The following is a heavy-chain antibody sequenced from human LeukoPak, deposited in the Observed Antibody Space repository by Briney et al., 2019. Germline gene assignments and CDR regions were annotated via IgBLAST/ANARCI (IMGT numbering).Heavy chain of an antibody. CDR3: AREDSSSSGFDY. J-gene: IGHJ4*02. D-gene: IGHD6-6*01. CDR2: ISYDGSNK. V-gene: IGHV3-30-3*01. CDR1: GFTFSSYA. Sequence: GGSLRLSCAASGFTFSSYAMHWVRQAPGKGLEWVAVISYDGSNKYYADSVKGRFTISRDNSKNTLYLQMNSLRAEDTAVYYCAREDSSSSGFDYWGQGTLVTVSS.